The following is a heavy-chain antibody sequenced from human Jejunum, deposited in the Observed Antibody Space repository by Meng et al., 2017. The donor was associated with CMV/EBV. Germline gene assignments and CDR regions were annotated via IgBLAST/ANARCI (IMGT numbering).Heavy chain of an antibody. D-gene: IGHD3-16*01. J-gene: IGHJ4*02. CDR3: ARDSLSGGSNF. Sequence: VSSASVTSRDFSCGWLRPPPGGGLEWIGYVDYTGGANYNSSLESRVVISVDISKNQISLELHTVTAADTAVYFCARDSLSGGSNFWGQGTLVTVSS. CDR1: SASVTSRDFS. CDR2: VDYTGGA. V-gene: IGHV4-61*08.